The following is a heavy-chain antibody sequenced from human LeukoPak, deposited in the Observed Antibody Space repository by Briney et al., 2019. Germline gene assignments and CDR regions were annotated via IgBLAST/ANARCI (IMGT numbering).Heavy chain of an antibody. D-gene: IGHD5-24*01. CDR3: ARDKDPRDGYNPPGGY. CDR2: INPSGGST. J-gene: IGHJ4*02. CDR1: GYTFTSYG. Sequence: ASVKVSCKASGYTFTSYGISWVRQAPGQGLEWMGIINPSGGSTSYAQKFQGRVTMTRDTSTSTVYMELSSLRSEDTAVYYCARDKDPRDGYNPPGGYWGQGTLVTVSS. V-gene: IGHV1-46*01.